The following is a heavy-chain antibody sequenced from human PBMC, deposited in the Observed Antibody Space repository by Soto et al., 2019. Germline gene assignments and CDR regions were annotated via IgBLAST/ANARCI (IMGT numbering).Heavy chain of an antibody. CDR1: GGTFSSYA. V-gene: IGHV1-69*13. J-gene: IGHJ5*02. CDR3: ARSRYCSSTSCYIGWFDP. D-gene: IGHD2-2*02. CDR2: IIPIFGTA. Sequence: GASVKVSCKASGGTFSSYAISWVRQAPGQGLEWMGGIIPIFGTANYAQKFQGRVTITADESTSTAYMELSSLRSEDTAVYYCARSRYCSSTSCYIGWFDPWGQGTLVTVS.